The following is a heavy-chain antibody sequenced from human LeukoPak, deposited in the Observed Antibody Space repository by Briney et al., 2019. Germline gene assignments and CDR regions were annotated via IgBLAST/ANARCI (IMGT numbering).Heavy chain of an antibody. V-gene: IGHV3-21*01. CDR3: ASIGGNGYSSSWYI. CDR1: GFTFSSYS. Sequence: SGGSLRLSCAASGFTFSSYSMNWVRQAPGKGLEWVSFISSSSYIYYADSVKGRFTISRDNAKNSLYLQMNSLRAEDTAVYYCASIGGNGYSSSWYIGGQGTLVTVSS. CDR2: ISSSSYI. D-gene: IGHD6-13*01. J-gene: IGHJ4*02.